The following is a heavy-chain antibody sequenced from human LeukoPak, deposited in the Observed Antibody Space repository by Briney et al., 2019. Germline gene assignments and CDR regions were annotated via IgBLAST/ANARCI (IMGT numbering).Heavy chain of an antibody. Sequence: GGSLRLSCAASGFTFSDYYMSWIRQAPGKGLEWVSYISSSGSTIYYADSVKSRFTISRDNAKNSLYLQMNSLRAEDTAVYYCARVGACSSSWYPYYYYGMDVWGQGTTVTVSS. V-gene: IGHV3-11*01. CDR3: ARVGACSSSWYPYYYYGMDV. D-gene: IGHD6-13*01. CDR1: GFTFSDYY. CDR2: ISSSGSTI. J-gene: IGHJ6*02.